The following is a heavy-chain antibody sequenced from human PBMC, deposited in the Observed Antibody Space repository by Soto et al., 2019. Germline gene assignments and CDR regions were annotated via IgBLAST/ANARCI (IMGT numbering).Heavy chain of an antibody. CDR3: ARSFIIAAAGTVWFDP. J-gene: IGHJ5*02. CDR1: GYSFTSYW. CDR2: IYPGDSDT. D-gene: IGHD6-13*01. V-gene: IGHV5-51*01. Sequence: GESLKISCKGSGYSFTSYWIGWVRQMPGKGLEWMGIIYPGDSDTRYSPSFQGQVTISADKSISTAYLQWSSLKASDTAMYYCARSFIIAAAGTVWFDPWGQGTLVTVSS.